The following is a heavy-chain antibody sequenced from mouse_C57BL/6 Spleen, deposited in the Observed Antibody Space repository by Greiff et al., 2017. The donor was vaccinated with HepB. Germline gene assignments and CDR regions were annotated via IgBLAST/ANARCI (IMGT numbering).Heavy chain of an antibody. Sequence: VQLQQSGAELARPGASVKLFCKAFGYTFTSHGISRVKQRTGQGLEWIGEIYPRSGNTYYNEKFKGKATLTADKSSSTAYMELRSPTSEDSAVYFCARDGGSSTWFAYWGQGTLVTVSA. V-gene: IGHV1-81*01. D-gene: IGHD1-1*02. CDR3: ARDGGSSTWFAY. CDR2: IYPRSGNT. CDR1: GYTFTSHG. J-gene: IGHJ3*01.